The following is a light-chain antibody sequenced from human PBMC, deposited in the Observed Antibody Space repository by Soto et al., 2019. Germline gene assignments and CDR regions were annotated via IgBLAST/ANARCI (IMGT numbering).Light chain of an antibody. CDR3: QPYSSTPLLT. Sequence: DILLSHYHTTLCASVGYTVAITCRSSQSISSWLAWYQQKPGKAPKLLIYKASSLESGVSSRFSGSGSGTEFTLTISSLQPDDLATYYCQPYSSTPLLTFGGGTKVDI. CDR2: KAS. V-gene: IGKV1-5*03. J-gene: IGKJ4*01. CDR1: QSISSW.